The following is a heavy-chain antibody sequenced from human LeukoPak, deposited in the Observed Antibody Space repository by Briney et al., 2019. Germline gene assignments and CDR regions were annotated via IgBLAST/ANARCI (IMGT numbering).Heavy chain of an antibody. CDR3: ARVGGTNYYYYGMDV. Sequence: SETLSLTCTVSGGSISNYYWRWIRQPPGKGLEWIGYIYYSGSTNYNPSLKSRVTISVDTSKNQFSLKLSSVTAADTAVYYCARVGGTNYYYYGMDVWGQGTTVTVSS. CDR1: GGSISNYY. J-gene: IGHJ6*02. V-gene: IGHV4-59*01. CDR2: IYYSGST. D-gene: IGHD1-26*01.